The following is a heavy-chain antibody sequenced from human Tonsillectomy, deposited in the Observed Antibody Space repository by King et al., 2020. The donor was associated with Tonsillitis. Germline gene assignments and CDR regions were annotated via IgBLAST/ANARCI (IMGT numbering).Heavy chain of an antibody. Sequence: LQLQESGPGLVKPSGTLSLTCAVSGASISSSKWCSWGRQPPGKGLEWIGEISHGGSANYNPSLKSRVTISVDKSNTQFSLNLSSVTAADTAVYYCAREDCGGDCYQSPHWFDPWGQGTLVTVSS. J-gene: IGHJ5*02. V-gene: IGHV4-4*02. CDR1: GASISSSKW. CDR2: ISHGGSA. D-gene: IGHD2-21*02. CDR3: AREDCGGDCYQSPHWFDP.